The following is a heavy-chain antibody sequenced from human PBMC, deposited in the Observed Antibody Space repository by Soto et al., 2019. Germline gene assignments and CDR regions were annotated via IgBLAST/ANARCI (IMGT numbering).Heavy chain of an antibody. Sequence: PSETLSLTCTVSGDSISGGASFWSWIRQPPGKGLEWIANVYYSGSSYYNPSLKSRLTISVDTTKNQFSLQLKSMTAADTAVYYCARAAVTHERYHYGMDVWGQGTTVTSP. V-gene: IGHV4-30-4*01. J-gene: IGHJ6*02. D-gene: IGHD4-17*01. CDR3: ARAAVTHERYHYGMDV. CDR2: VYYSGSS. CDR1: GDSISGGASF.